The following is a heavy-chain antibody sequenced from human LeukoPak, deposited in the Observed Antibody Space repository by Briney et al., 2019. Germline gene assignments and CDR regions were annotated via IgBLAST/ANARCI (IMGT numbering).Heavy chain of an antibody. Sequence: PSETLSLTCTVSGGSISSSTYYWGWIRQPPGKGLEWIGSIYYSGSTYYNPSLKSRVTISADTSKNQFSLKLSSVTAADTAVYYCATLGCNSPSCRSSDYWGQGTLVTVSS. CDR3: ATLGCNSPSCRSSDY. CDR1: GGSISSSTYY. V-gene: IGHV4-39*01. CDR2: IYYSGST. D-gene: IGHD2-2*01. J-gene: IGHJ4*02.